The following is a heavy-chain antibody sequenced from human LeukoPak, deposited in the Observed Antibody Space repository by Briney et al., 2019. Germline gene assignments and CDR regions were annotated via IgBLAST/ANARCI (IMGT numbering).Heavy chain of an antibody. CDR2: IDAGGGDT. CDR3: GRPTKYWLVRGNGVDV. V-gene: IGHV3-23*01. J-gene: IGHJ6*02. CDR1: GFTFTSYA. D-gene: IGHD6-19*01. Sequence: GGSLRLSCAASGFTFTSYAMTWVRQAPGRGLEWVSSIDAGGGDTYHSDSVKGRFTISRDNSMNTLYLQMNSLRADDTAVYYCGRPTKYWLVRGNGVDVWGQGTTVTVSS.